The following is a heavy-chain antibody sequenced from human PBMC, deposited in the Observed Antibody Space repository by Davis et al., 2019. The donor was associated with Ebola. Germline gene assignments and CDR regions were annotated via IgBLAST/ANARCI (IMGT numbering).Heavy chain of an antibody. CDR3: AKDQPATGYSSRYYFDY. CDR2: ISYDGSNK. J-gene: IGHJ4*02. Sequence: GESLKISCAASGFTFSSYGMHWVRQAPGKGLEWVAVISYDGSNKYYADSVKGRFTISRDNSKNTLYLQMNSLRAEDTAVYYCAKDQPATGYSSRYYFDYWGQGTLVTVSS. D-gene: IGHD6-19*01. V-gene: IGHV3-30*18. CDR1: GFTFSSYG.